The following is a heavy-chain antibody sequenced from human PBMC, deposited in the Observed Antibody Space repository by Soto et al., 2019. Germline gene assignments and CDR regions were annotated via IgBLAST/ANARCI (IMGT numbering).Heavy chain of an antibody. J-gene: IGHJ5*02. D-gene: IGHD6-13*01. Sequence: GGSLRVSCAASGFTFLSFTMNWVRQAPGKGLEWVSTISSNSAYIYYTDALRGRFTISRDNAKNSLHLQMNSLRAEDTAVYYCTRDTSRDSSARGWFDPWGPGTLVTVS. V-gene: IGHV3-21*01. CDR2: ISSNSAYI. CDR3: TRDTSRDSSARGWFDP. CDR1: GFTFLSFT.